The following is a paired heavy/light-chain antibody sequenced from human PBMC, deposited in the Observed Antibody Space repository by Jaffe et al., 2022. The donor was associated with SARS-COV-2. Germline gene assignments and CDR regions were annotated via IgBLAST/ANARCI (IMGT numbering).Light chain of an antibody. Sequence: QSALTQPASVSGSPGQSVTISCTGTSSDIGGYNYVSWYQQSPGKAPKLMIYDVSNRPSGVSDRFSGSKSGNTASLTISGLQAEDEADYYCSSYTSSSQWVFGGGTKLTVL. CDR1: SSDIGGYNY. V-gene: IGLV2-14*01. J-gene: IGLJ3*02. CDR2: DVS. CDR3: SSYTSSSQWV.
Heavy chain of an antibody. Sequence: QVELVESGGGVVQPGRSLRLSCAASGFTFISYTMHWVRQAPGKGLEWVAVISSDGGNKYYADSVKGRFTISRDNSKNTLFLQMNSLRTEDTAVYYCARKSSREYGSGRFYDSWGQGTLVTVSS. D-gene: IGHD3-10*01. J-gene: IGHJ4*02. CDR1: GFTFISYT. CDR2: ISSDGGNK. V-gene: IGHV3-30*04. CDR3: ARKSSREYGSGRFYDS.